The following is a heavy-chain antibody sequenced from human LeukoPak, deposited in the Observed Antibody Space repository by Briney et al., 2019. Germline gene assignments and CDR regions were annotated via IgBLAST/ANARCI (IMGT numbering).Heavy chain of an antibody. D-gene: IGHD2-2*01. CDR2: IKQDGSET. CDR3: AKRTREVPATLPPFDY. Sequence: PGGSLRLSCAVSGFTFSSNWMTWVRQAPGKGLEWVANIKQDGSETHYVDSVKGRFTISRDNSKNTLHLQMNSLRAEDTAVYYCAKRTREVPATLPPFDYWGQGTLVTVSS. V-gene: IGHV3-7*03. J-gene: IGHJ4*02. CDR1: GFTFSSNW.